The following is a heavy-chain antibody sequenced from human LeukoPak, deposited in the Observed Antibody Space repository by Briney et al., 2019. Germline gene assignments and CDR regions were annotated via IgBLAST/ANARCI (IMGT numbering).Heavy chain of an antibody. J-gene: IGHJ3*02. CDR2: IIPIFGTA. V-gene: IGHV1-69*05. Sequence: GSSVKVSCKASGGTFSSYAISWVRQAPGQGLEWMGGIIPIFGTANYAQKFQGRVTITTDESTSTAYMELSSLRSEDTAVYYCARDTTMVGAYDAFDIWGQGTMVTVSS. CDR1: GGTFSSYA. CDR3: ARDTTMVGAYDAFDI. D-gene: IGHD4/OR15-4a*01.